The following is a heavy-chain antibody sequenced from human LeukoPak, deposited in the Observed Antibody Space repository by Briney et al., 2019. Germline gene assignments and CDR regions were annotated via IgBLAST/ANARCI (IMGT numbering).Heavy chain of an antibody. J-gene: IGHJ4*02. V-gene: IGHV3-11*04. CDR2: MGSTGRTI. CDR3: ARAVVGAPADY. Sequence: GGSLRLSCAASGFTFSDYYMSWIRQAPGKGLEWVSYMGSTGRTIYYADSVKGRFTISRDNAKNSLYLQMNSLRAEDTAVYYCARAVVGAPADYWGQGTLVTVSS. D-gene: IGHD2-15*01. CDR1: GFTFSDYY.